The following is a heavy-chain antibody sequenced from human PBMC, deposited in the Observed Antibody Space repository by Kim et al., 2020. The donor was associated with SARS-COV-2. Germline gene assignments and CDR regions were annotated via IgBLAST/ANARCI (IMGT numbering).Heavy chain of an antibody. CDR3: ARDTPYGDNWFDP. V-gene: IGHV3-74*01. J-gene: IGHJ5*02. CDR1: GFTFSSYW. D-gene: IGHD4-17*01. CDR2: INSDGSST. Sequence: GWSLRLSCAASGFTFSSYWMHWVRQAPGKGLGWVSRINSDGSSTSYADSVKGRFTISRDNSKNTLYLQMNSLRAEDTAVYYCARDTPYGDNWFDPWGQGTLVTVSS.